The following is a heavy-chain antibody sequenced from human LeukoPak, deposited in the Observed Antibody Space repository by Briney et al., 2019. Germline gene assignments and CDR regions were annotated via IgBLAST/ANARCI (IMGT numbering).Heavy chain of an antibody. V-gene: IGHV1-8*01. J-gene: IGHJ4*02. CDR3: ARGPGCTSNSCPYYFDY. D-gene: IGHD2-2*01. Sequence: ASVKVSCKASGYTFTNYDINWVRQATGQGPEWMGWMNPNSGNTGYAQKFQGRVTMTRNTSISTAYMELSSLRSEDTAMYYCARGPGCTSNSCPYYFDYWGQGTLVTVS. CDR1: GYTFTNYD. CDR2: MNPNSGNT.